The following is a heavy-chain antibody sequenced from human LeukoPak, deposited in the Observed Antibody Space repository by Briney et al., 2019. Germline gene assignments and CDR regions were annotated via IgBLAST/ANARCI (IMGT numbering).Heavy chain of an antibody. CDR1: GGSFSGYY. CDR3: ARHVSGSYGGTFDY. D-gene: IGHD1-26*01. CDR2: INHSGST. J-gene: IGHJ4*02. V-gene: IGHV4-34*01. Sequence: PSETLSLTCAVYGGSFSGYYWSWIRQPPGKGLEWIGEINHSGSTNYNPSLKSRVTISVDTSKNQFSLKLSSVTAADTAVYYCARHVSGSYGGTFDYWGQGTLVTVSS.